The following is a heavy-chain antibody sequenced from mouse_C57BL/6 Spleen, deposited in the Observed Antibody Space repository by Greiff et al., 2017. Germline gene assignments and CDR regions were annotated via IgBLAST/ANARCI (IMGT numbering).Heavy chain of an antibody. J-gene: IGHJ4*01. CDR3: ARRGFYYAKGDYAMDY. V-gene: IGHV1-82*01. Sequence: QVQLQQSGPELVKPGASVKISCKASGYAFSSSWMNWVKQRPGKGLEWIGRIYPGDGDTNYNGKFKGKATLTADKSSSTAYMQLSSLTSEDSAVYFCARRGFYYAKGDYAMDYWGQGTSVTVSS. D-gene: IGHD2-1*01. CDR1: GYAFSSSW. CDR2: IYPGDGDT.